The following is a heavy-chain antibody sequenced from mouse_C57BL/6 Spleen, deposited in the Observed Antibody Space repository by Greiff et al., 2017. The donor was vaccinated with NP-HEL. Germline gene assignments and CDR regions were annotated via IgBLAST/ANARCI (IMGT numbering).Heavy chain of an antibody. V-gene: IGHV1-64*01. CDR3: ARGFTTVVANPTDY. J-gene: IGHJ2*01. CDR1: GYTFTSYW. Sequence: QVQLQQPGAELVKPGASVKLSCKASGYTFTSYWMHWVKQRPGQGLEWIGMIHPNSGSTNYNEKFKSKATLTVDKSSSTAYMQLSSLTSEDSAVYYCARGFTTVVANPTDYWGQGTTLTVSS. D-gene: IGHD1-1*01. CDR2: IHPNSGST.